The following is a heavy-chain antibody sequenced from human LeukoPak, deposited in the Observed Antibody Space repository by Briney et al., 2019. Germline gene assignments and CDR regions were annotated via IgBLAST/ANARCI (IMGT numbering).Heavy chain of an antibody. Sequence: GGSLRLSCAASGFTFRNYAMHWVRQAPGKGLEGVAVIASDGSSKYYADSVKGRFTISRDNSKNTLYLQMNSLRDDDTSVYYCARVLGTDYNGSGSYYTHHYWGQGTLVTVSS. D-gene: IGHD3-10*01. CDR3: ARVLGTDYNGSGSYYTHHY. V-gene: IGHV3-30*04. CDR1: GFTFRNYA. CDR2: IASDGSSK. J-gene: IGHJ4*02.